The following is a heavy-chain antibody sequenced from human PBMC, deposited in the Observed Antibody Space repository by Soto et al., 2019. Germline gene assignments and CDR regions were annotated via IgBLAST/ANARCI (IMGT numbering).Heavy chain of an antibody. J-gene: IGHJ4*02. CDR2: IWYDGSKK. Sequence: GGPLRLSCAASGFTFSSSGMHWVRQAPGKGLEWVAIIWYDGSKKYYADSVKGRFTISRDNSKNTVYLQMNSLRAEDTAVYYCARAPFTIYDTSGYYDYWGQGTLVTVSS. CDR1: GFTFSSSG. V-gene: IGHV3-33*01. CDR3: ARAPFTIYDTSGYYDY. D-gene: IGHD3-22*01.